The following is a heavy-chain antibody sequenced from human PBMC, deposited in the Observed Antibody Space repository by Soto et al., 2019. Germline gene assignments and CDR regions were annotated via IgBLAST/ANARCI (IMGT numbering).Heavy chain of an antibody. CDR2: MNPESRNT. CDR3: ARFGRDQLPPIDF. CDR1: GYTFTSYD. V-gene: IGHV1-8*01. J-gene: IGHJ4*02. D-gene: IGHD2-2*01. Sequence: QVQLVQSGAEVKEPGASVRVSCKASGYTFTSYDINWVRQATGQGLEWMGWMNPESRNTGYAQKFQGRVTITRDTTIRTAYRELTLPRSEATAVYYCARFGRDQLPPIDFWGQGTLVTVSS.